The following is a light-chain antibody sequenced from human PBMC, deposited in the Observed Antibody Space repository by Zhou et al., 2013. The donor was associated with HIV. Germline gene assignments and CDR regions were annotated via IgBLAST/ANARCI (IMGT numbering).Light chain of an antibody. J-gene: IGKJ2*01. CDR1: QGISSY. CDR3: QQSYRTPYT. CDR2: AAS. Sequence: DIQLTQSPSFLSASVGDRVTITCRASQGISSYLAWNQQKPGKAPKLLIYAASILQGGVPSRFSGSGSGTDFTLTISNLQLEDLATYYCQQSYRTPYTFGQGTKPEIK. V-gene: IGKV1-39*01.